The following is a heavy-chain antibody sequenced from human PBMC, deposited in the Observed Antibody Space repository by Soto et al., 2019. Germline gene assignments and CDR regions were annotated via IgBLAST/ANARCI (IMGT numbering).Heavy chain of an antibody. CDR2: LLYRGTA. Sequence: QVQLQESGPRLVKPSETLSLTCSVSDSSMSPYYWTWFRQAPGKGLEWIGHLLYRGTATYNPALKGRVTISLDTSKKQVSLKLSSVIAADTAVYYCAREKDLILGGYAFGYWGPGTLVIVSS. V-gene: IGHV4-59*01. J-gene: IGHJ3*01. CDR3: AREKDLILGGYAFGY. CDR1: DSSMSPYY. D-gene: IGHD1-26*01.